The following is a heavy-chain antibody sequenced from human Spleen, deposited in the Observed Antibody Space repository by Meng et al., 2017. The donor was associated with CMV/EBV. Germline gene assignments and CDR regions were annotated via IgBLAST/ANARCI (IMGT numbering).Heavy chain of an antibody. CDR1: GYTFTAYD. Sequence: ASVKVSCKTSGYTFTAYDLHWVRQAPGQGLEWMGWMNPNSGNTGYAQKFQGRVTMTRNTSISTAYMELSSLRSEDTAVYYCARGTSYCSSTSCYSWFDPWGQGTLVTVSS. CDR2: MNPNSGNT. J-gene: IGHJ5*02. CDR3: ARGTSYCSSTSCYSWFDP. V-gene: IGHV1-8*02. D-gene: IGHD2-2*01.